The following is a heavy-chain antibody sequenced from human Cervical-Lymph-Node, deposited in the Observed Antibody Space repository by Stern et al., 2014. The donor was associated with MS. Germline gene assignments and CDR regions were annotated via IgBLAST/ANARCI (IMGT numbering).Heavy chain of an antibody. CDR3: AIGTSDDWYFDL. CDR1: DYSSNRNG. J-gene: IGHJ2*01. V-gene: IGHV1-18*04. Sequence: QVQLVQSGAEVKKPGASVKVSCKASDYSSNRNGFSWGRQAPGQGLEWMGWISVYNGNTNYAQKFQGRITLTTDRSTSTAYMELRSLRSDDTAVYYCAIGTSDDWYFDLWGRGTLVTVSP. D-gene: IGHD3/OR15-3a*01. CDR2: ISVYNGNT.